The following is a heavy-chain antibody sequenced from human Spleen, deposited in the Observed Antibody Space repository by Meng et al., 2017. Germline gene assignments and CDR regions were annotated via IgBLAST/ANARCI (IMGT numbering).Heavy chain of an antibody. J-gene: IGHJ4*02. V-gene: IGHV4-59*01. CDR3: ARASYDYVWGSYRYSYFDY. CDR2: IYYSGST. Sequence: SETLSLTCTVSGGSISSYYWSWVRQPPGKGLEYIGYIYYSGSTNYNPSLKSRVTISVDTSKNQFSLTLSSVTAADSAVYYCARASYDYVWGSYRYSYFDYWGQGTLVTVSS. CDR1: GGSISSYY. D-gene: IGHD3-16*02.